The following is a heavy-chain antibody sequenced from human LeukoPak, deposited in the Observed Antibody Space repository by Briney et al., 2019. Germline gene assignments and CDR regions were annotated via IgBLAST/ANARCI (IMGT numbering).Heavy chain of an antibody. D-gene: IGHD3-9*01. CDR1: GFTFSDYW. CDR2: IYSDESST. V-gene: IGHV3-74*01. J-gene: IGHJ4*02. CDR3: ARGADILTGYWGP. Sequence: PGGSLRLSCAASGFTFSDYWMHWVRQAPGKGLEWVSRIYSDESSTYYADSVKGRFTISRDNAKNSLYLQINSLRAEDTAVYYCARGADILTGYWGPWGQGTLVTVSS.